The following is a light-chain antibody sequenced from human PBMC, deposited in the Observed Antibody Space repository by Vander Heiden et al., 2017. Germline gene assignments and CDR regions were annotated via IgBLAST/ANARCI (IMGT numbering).Light chain of an antibody. CDR2: YND. J-gene: IGLJ2*01. V-gene: IGLV1-36*01. Sequence: QSVLTQPPSVPEAPRQRVTISCSGSSSNIGNNAVNWYQQLPGKAPKLLIYYNDLLPSGVSDRFSGSKSGTSASLAISGLQSEDEADYYCAAWDDSLNGVLFGGGTKLTVL. CDR3: AAWDDSLNGVL. CDR1: SSNIGNNA.